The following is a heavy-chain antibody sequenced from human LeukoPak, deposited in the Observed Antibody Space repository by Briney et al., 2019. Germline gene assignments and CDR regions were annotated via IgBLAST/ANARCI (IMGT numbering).Heavy chain of an antibody. J-gene: IGHJ5*02. Sequence: GGSLRLSCAASGFXFSSYAISWVRQAPGKGLEWVSGISASGGSTYYADSVKGRFTISRDNSKNTLYLQMNSLRAEDTAVYYCAKAFTVTRVYNCLDPWGQGTLVTVSS. CDR1: GFXFSSYA. D-gene: IGHD4-17*01. CDR2: ISASGGST. V-gene: IGHV3-23*01. CDR3: AKAFTVTRVYNCLDP.